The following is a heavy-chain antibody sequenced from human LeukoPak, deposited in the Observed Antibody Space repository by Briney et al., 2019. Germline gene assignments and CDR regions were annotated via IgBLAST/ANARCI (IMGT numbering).Heavy chain of an antibody. CDR2: ISAYNGNT. V-gene: IGHV1-18*01. J-gene: IGHJ5*02. CDR3: ARVRVTIFGVVIWGSNWFDP. Sequence: GASVTASCKASGYTFTSYGISWVRQAPGQGLEWMGWISAYNGNTNYAQKLQGRVTMTTDTSTSTAYMELRSLRSDDTAVYYCARVRVTIFGVVIWGSNWFDPWGQGTLVPVSS. CDR1: GYTFTSYG. D-gene: IGHD3-3*01.